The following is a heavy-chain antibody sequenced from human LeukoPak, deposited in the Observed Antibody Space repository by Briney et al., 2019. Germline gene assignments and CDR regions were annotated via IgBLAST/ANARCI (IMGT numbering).Heavy chain of an antibody. CDR2: IIGNGVTT. CDR1: GFTFTSYA. J-gene: IGHJ4*02. V-gene: IGHV3-23*01. CDR3: AREIGVGTLDF. D-gene: IGHD4-23*01. Sequence: PGGSLRLSCAASGFTFTSYAMNWVRLAPGKGLEWVSVIIGNGVTTYYADSVKGRFTISRDNSKNTVFLQVNSLRAEDTAVYYCAREIGVGTLDFWGQGTLVIVSS.